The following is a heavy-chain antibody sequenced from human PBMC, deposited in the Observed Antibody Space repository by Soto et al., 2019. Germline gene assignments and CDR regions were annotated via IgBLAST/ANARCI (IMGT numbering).Heavy chain of an antibody. J-gene: IGHJ2*01. D-gene: IGHD6-19*01. CDR1: GVSISSYY. CDR2: MYSSGNT. Sequence: QVQLQESGPGLVKPSETLSLTCTVSGVSISSYYWGWIRLPPGKGLEWIGYMYSSGNTNYNPPLQSRVTISEDTSQNQISLKLTSVTAADTAEYYCARQTHSIGWGWYLDLWGRGTLVTVSS. CDR3: ARQTHSIGWGWYLDL. V-gene: IGHV4-59*08.